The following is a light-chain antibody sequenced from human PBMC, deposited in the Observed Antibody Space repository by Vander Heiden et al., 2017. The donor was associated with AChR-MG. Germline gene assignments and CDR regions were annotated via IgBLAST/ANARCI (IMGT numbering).Light chain of an antibody. V-gene: IGKV3-15*01. CDR3: QQDNNWPRT. Sequence: EIVLTQSPATLSVSPGERATLSCRASQSISNNLIWYQQKPGQAPRLLIYAVSTRATGIPARFSGSGSGTEFTLTISSLQSEDFAVYYCQQDNNWPRTFGGGTKVEIK. CDR1: QSISNN. CDR2: AVS. J-gene: IGKJ4*01.